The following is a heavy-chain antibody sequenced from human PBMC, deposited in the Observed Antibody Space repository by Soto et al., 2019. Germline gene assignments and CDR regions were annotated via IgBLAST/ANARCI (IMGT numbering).Heavy chain of an antibody. D-gene: IGHD2-21*01. CDR2: ISGSGDST. J-gene: IGHJ6*02. Sequence: EVQVLESGGGFVQPGGSLRLSCAASGFTLSDYAMTWVRQGPGKGLEWVSAISGSGDSTYYTDSVKGRCTISRDNSENGLYLELNGLRAEDTAVYYCAKDFRQACGQDYYCGMDVWGQGTTVTVSS. CDR3: AKDFRQACGQDYYCGMDV. CDR1: GFTLSDYA. V-gene: IGHV3-23*01.